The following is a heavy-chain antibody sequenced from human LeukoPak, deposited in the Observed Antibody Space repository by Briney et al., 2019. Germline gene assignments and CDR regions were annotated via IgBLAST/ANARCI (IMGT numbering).Heavy chain of an antibody. D-gene: IGHD7-27*01. Sequence: GGSLRLPCVGSGFTFSAYWMGWVRQAPGQGLEYVSHMSNDGSYTVYADSVKGRFTISRENAKNTVYLQMNSLRAEDTAVYYCARDHWGPFDYWGQGVLITVSS. CDR1: GFTFSAYW. J-gene: IGHJ4*02. CDR2: MSNDGSYT. CDR3: ARDHWGPFDY. V-gene: IGHV3-74*01.